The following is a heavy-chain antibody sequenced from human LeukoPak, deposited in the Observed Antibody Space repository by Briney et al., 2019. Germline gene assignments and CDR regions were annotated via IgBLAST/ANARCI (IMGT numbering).Heavy chain of an antibody. J-gene: IGHJ6*03. Sequence: GASVKVSCKASGYTFTNYDIKWVRQATGQGLEWMGWRYPNNGNAGYAQKFQGRVTMTRTTSINTAYMELSSLRSEDTAVYYCARSRISDYMDVWGKGTTVTVSS. CDR2: RYPNNGNA. CDR1: GYTFTNYD. D-gene: IGHD1-14*01. V-gene: IGHV1-8*01. CDR3: ARSRISDYMDV.